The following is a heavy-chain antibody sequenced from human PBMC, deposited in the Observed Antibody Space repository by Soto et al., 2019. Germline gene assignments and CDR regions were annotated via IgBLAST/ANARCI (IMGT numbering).Heavy chain of an antibody. V-gene: IGHV3-23*01. CDR1: GFTFRNNV. CDR3: AKDDFTDRGDDYFDY. D-gene: IGHD2-21*02. CDR2: ITGSGRDT. J-gene: IGHJ4*02. Sequence: PGGSLRLSCAASGFTFRNNVLSWVRQAPGKGLDWVSGITGSGRDTYYADSVKGRSTISRDNSKNTLYLQLNSLRFEDTAVYYCAKDDFTDRGDDYFDYWGPGTLVTVSS.